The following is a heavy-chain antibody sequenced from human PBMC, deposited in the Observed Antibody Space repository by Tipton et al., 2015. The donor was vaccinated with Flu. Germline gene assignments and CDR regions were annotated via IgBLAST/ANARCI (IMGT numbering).Heavy chain of an antibody. D-gene: IGHD5-24*01. J-gene: IGHJ4*02. CDR3: AGEVGDGYNFVTIDY. V-gene: IGHV4-59*01. CDR1: GGSISSYY. Sequence: TLSLTCTVSGGSISSYYWNWIRQPPGKGLEWIGYIYFRGSTNYNPSLKSRVTISVDTSRNQFSLNLRSVTAADTAVYYCAGEVGDGYNFVTIDYWGKGTLVTVSS. CDR2: IYFRGST.